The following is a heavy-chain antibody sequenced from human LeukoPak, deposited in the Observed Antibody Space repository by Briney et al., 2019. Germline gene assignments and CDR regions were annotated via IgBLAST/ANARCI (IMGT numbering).Heavy chain of an antibody. CDR1: GYTFTSYD. D-gene: IGHD2/OR15-2a*01. J-gene: IGHJ4*02. V-gene: IGHV1-8*03. Sequence: ASVKVSCKASGYTFTSYDINWVRQAPGQGLEWMGWMNPNSGNTGYAQKFQGRVTITRNTSISTAYMELSSLRSEGTAVYYCATSRPGNYFPNYWGQGTLVTVSS. CDR3: ATSRPGNYFPNY. CDR2: MNPNSGNT.